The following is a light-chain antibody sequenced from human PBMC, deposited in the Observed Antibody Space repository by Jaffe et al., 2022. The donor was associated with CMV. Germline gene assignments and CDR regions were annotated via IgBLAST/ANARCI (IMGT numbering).Light chain of an antibody. J-gene: IGLJ3*02. V-gene: IGLV1-40*01. CDR2: GNN. CDR3: QSYDTTLSGWGV. Sequence: QSVLTQPPSVSGAPGQTVTISCTGSRSNIGAGYDVHWYQRLPGTAPQLLIYGNNNRPSGVPDRFSGSTSGTSASLTITGLQAEDEADYYCQSYDTTLSGWGVFGGGTKLTVL. CDR1: RSNIGAGYD.